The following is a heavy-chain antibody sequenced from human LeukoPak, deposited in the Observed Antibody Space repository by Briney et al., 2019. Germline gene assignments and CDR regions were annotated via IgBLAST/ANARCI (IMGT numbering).Heavy chain of an antibody. CDR1: GFTFSDYY. Sequence: GGSLRLSCAASGFTFSDYYMSWIRQAPGKGLEWVAYISSSGSTIYYADSVKGRFTISRDNAKNSLYPQMNSLRAEDTAVYYCARSHWEMPVGAFDIWGQGTMVTVSS. CDR2: ISSSGSTI. V-gene: IGHV3-11*01. CDR3: ARSHWEMPVGAFDI. D-gene: IGHD1-26*01. J-gene: IGHJ3*02.